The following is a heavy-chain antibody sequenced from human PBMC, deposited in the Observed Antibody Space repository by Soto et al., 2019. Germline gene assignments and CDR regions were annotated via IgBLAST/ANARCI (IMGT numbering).Heavy chain of an antibody. CDR1: GYSFTSYW. D-gene: IGHD2-2*01. CDR3: ARHGDIVVVPAAMLYYYGMDV. Sequence: PGGSLNISSKGSGYSFTSYWIGWVRQMPRKGLEWMGIIYPGDSDTRYSPSFQGQVTISADKSISTAYLQWSSLKASDTAMYYCARHGDIVVVPAAMLYYYGMDVWGQGTTVTVSS. CDR2: IYPGDSDT. V-gene: IGHV5-51*01. J-gene: IGHJ6*02.